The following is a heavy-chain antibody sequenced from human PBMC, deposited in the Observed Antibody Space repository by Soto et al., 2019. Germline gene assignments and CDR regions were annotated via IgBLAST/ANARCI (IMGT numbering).Heavy chain of an antibody. CDR1: GFICSSYD. CDR2: ILVDGRT. V-gene: IGHV3-23*01. J-gene: IGHJ5*02. Sequence: GGSLRLSCAASGFICSSYDMSWVRQAPGKGLGWVSTILVDGRTFYVDSVKGRFTISRXXXXXXVXLXMXSXRSGDTAVYYCADTGGPWGQGTLVTVS. D-gene: IGHD2-8*02. CDR3: ADTGGP.